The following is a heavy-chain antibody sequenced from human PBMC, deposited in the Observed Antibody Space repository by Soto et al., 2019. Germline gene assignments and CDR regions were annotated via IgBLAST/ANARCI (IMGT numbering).Heavy chain of an antibody. CDR3: ARVFGIRLWLPKADAFDI. Sequence: SETLSLTCTVSGGSISSGDYYWSWIRQPPGKGLEWIGYIYYSGSTYYNPSLKSRVTISVDTSKNQFSLKLSSVTAADTAVYYCARVFGIRLWLPKADAFDIWGQGTMVTVSS. V-gene: IGHV4-30-4*01. CDR1: GGSISSGDYY. D-gene: IGHD5-18*01. CDR2: IYYSGST. J-gene: IGHJ3*02.